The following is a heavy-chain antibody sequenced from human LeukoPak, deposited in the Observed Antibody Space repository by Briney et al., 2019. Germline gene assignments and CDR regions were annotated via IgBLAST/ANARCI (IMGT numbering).Heavy chain of an antibody. Sequence: PSGTLSLTCAVSGGSISRSIWWSRVRQPPGKWLQWLAETHHSGSSNCNPSHKSRVTISVDTCKNQFSLKLSSVTAADTGVYYCARALITVYGYFDLWGRGTLVTVSS. D-gene: IGHD3-16*01. CDR1: GGSISRSIW. J-gene: IGHJ2*01. V-gene: IGHV4-4*02. CDR2: THHSGSS. CDR3: ARALITVYGYFDL.